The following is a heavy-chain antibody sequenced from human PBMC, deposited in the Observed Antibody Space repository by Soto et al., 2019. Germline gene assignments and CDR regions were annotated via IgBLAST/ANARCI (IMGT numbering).Heavy chain of an antibody. D-gene: IGHD3-22*01. CDR1: GGTFSSYA. V-gene: IGHV1-69*13. CDR2: IIPIFGTA. CDR3: ARYRRYYDSSGYLPRGYYGMDV. Sequence: GASVKVSCKASGGTFSSYAISWVRQAPGQGLEWMGGIIPIFGTANYAQKFQGRVTITADDSTSTAYMELSSLRFEDTAVYYCARYRRYYDSSGYLPRGYYGMDVWGQGTTVTVSS. J-gene: IGHJ6*02.